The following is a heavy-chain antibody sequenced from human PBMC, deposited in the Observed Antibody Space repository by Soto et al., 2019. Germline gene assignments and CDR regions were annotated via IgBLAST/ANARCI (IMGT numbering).Heavy chain of an antibody. J-gene: IGHJ4*02. CDR3: ARDLLYGGFDY. D-gene: IGHD4-17*01. CDR2: IYYSGST. V-gene: IGHV4-31*03. CDR1: GGSISSGGYY. Sequence: PSETLSLTCTVSGGSISSGGYYWSWIRQHPGKGLEWIGYIYYSGSTYYNPSLKSRVTISVDTSKNQFSLKLSSVTAADTAVYYCARDLLYGGFDYWGQGTLVTVSS.